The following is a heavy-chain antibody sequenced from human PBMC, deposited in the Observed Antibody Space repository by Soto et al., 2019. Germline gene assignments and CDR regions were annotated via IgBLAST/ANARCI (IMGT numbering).Heavy chain of an antibody. CDR1: GDSVSSNSAA. V-gene: IGHV6-1*01. D-gene: IGHD3-22*01. J-gene: IGHJ6*02. Sequence: PSQTLSLTCAISGDSVSSNSAAWNWIRQSPSRGLEWLGRTYYRSKWYNDYAVSVKSRITINPDTSKNQFSLQLNSVTPEDTAVYYCARVGPYYDSSGYYYTYYYYGMDVWGQGTTVTVSS. CDR2: TYYRSKWYN. CDR3: ARVGPYYDSSGYYYTYYYYGMDV.